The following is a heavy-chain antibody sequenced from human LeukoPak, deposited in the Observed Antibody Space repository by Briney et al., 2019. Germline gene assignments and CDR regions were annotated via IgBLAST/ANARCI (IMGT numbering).Heavy chain of an antibody. Sequence: GASVKVSCKTSGYTFTGYYIHWVRQAPGQGPEWMGWISPNSGGTNYAQKFQDRVSMTRDTSISTAYMELSRLRSDDTAVYYCVRDGSFDIWGQGTMVTVSS. CDR1: GYTFTGYY. J-gene: IGHJ3*02. D-gene: IGHD3-10*01. CDR3: VRDGSFDI. CDR2: ISPNSGGT. V-gene: IGHV1-2*02.